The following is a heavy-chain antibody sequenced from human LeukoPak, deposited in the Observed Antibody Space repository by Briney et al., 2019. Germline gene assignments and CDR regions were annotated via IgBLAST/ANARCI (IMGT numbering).Heavy chain of an antibody. CDR1: GDSISSYY. CDR2: IYCSGGT. V-gene: IGHV4-59*08. CDR3: ARHVTISGPYDASDI. D-gene: IGHD5-24*01. Sequence: KPSETLSLTCTVSGDSISSYYWSWIRQPPGKGLEWIGYIYCSGGTDYNPSLKSRVTISVDTSKNQFSLKLRSVTAADTAVYYCARHVTISGPYDASDIWGQGTMVTASP. J-gene: IGHJ3*02.